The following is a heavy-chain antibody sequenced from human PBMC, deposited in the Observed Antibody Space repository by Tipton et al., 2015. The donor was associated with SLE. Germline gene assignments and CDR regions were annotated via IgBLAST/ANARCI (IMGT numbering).Heavy chain of an antibody. CDR2: FSGSGGTT. CDR1: GFTFDDFA. J-gene: IGHJ5*02. Sequence: SLRLSCSTSGFTFDDFAMHWVRQAPGKGLEWVSTFSGSGGTTYYAGSVKGRFTISRENANNFLYLQMNNLRVADTALYYCARGGFLDGDHNWFDPWGQGTLVTVSS. D-gene: IGHD4-17*01. CDR3: ARGGFLDGDHNWFDP. V-gene: IGHV3-9*01.